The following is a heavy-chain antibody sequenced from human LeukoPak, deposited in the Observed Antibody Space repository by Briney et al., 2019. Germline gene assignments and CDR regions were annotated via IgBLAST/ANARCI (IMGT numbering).Heavy chain of an antibody. CDR2: IYYSGST. CDR3: VRHRIRGVNQFDP. V-gene: IGHV4-39*07. Sequence: SETLSLTCTVSGGSISSSSYYWGWIRQPPGKGLEWIGSIYYSGSTYYNPSLKSRVTISVDTSKNQFSLKLSSVTAADTAVYYCVRHRIRGVNQFDPWGQGTLVIVSS. CDR1: GGSISSSSYY. J-gene: IGHJ5*02. D-gene: IGHD3-10*01.